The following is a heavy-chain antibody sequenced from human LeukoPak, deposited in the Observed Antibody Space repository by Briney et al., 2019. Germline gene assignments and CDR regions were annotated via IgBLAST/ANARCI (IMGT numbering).Heavy chain of an antibody. V-gene: IGHV1-46*01. J-gene: IGHJ5*02. Sequence: ASVKVSCTASGYTFTSYYMHWVRQAPGQGLEWMGIINPSGGSTSYAQKFQGRVTMTRDTSTSTAYMELSSLRSEDTAVYYCARTDCGGDCYSSRGWFDPWGQGTLVTVSS. CDR3: ARTDCGGDCYSSRGWFDP. D-gene: IGHD2-21*02. CDR1: GYTFTSYY. CDR2: INPSGGST.